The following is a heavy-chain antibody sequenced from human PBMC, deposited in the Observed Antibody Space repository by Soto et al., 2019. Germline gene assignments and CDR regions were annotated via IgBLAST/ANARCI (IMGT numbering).Heavy chain of an antibody. V-gene: IGHV1-69*12. D-gene: IGHD6-13*01. CDR3: AREVAADGTFREDVFDI. J-gene: IGHJ3*02. CDR2: IIPIFTTT. CDR1: GGTFSNHA. Sequence: QVHLVQSGAEVKKPGSSVKVSCKAPGGTFSNHAINWVRQAHGQGLEWMGRIIPIFTTTNYAQKFQGRVSMTADESTTTAYMELSSLKHDDTAVYYCAREVAADGTFREDVFDICVQGTLVTVSS.